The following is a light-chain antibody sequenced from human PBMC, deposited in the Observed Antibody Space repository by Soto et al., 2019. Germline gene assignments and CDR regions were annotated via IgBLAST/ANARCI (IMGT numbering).Light chain of an antibody. Sequence: EIVLTQSPATLSLSPGERATLSCRASQSVSNYLAWYQQKPGQAPRLLIYDASHRATGVPARFSGIGSGPDFTLIISSLEPEDFAVYYCQQRSSWLWTFGQGTKVEIK. CDR3: QQRSSWLWT. V-gene: IGKV3-11*01. J-gene: IGKJ1*01. CDR1: QSVSNY. CDR2: DAS.